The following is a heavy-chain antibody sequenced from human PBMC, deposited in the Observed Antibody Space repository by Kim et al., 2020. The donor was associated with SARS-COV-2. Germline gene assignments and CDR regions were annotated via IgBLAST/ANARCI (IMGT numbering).Heavy chain of an antibody. D-gene: IGHD3-9*01. J-gene: IGHJ4*02. CDR3: AKGPLRYFDPGHGPYYFDY. V-gene: IGHV3-30*18. CDR1: GFTFSSYG. Sequence: GGSLRLSCAASGFTFSSYGMHWVRQAPGKGLEWVAVISYDGSNKYYADSVKGRFTISRDNSKNTLYLQMNSLRAEDTAVYYCAKGPLRYFDPGHGPYYFDYWGQGTLVTVSS. CDR2: ISYDGSNK.